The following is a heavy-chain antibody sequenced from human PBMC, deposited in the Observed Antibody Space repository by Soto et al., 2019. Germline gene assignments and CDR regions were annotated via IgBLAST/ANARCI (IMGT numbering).Heavy chain of an antibody. CDR3: AREDAARIERWFDA. D-gene: IGHD6-6*01. CDR1: GGSIISASYS. V-gene: IGHV4-31*11. Sequence: QVQLQESGPRLVKPSQTLSLSCAVSGGSIISASYSWNWIRQSPGRGLEWIGHIYSRGSTYYNPSLKSRVSISVDTSNNQFSLKLTSVTAADTAVYFCAREDAARIERWFDAWGQGILFTVSS. CDR2: IYSRGST. J-gene: IGHJ5*02.